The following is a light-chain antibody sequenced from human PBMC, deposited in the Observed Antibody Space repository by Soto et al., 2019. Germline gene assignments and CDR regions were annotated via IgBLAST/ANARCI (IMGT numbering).Light chain of an antibody. V-gene: IGKV1-5*03. CDR3: QQYNSYSWIT. J-gene: IGKJ5*01. CDR1: QSIDTW. Sequence: DIQVTQSPSTLSASVGDRVTITCRASQSIDTWLAWYQQKPGKAPKLLIYKASTLESGVPSRFSGSGSGTEFTLTISSLQPDDFATYYCQQYNSYSWITFGQGTRLEIK. CDR2: KAS.